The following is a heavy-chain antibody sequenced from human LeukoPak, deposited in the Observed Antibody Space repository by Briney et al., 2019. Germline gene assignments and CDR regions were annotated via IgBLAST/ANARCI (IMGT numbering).Heavy chain of an antibody. J-gene: IGHJ4*02. Sequence: LXXXCXXSGFMLXSYSMNWVRQAPGKGLEWVSSISSSSSYIYYADSVKGRFTISRDNAKRSLYLQMNSLRAEDTAVYYCARAAPTRTLIGSGADYWGQGTLVTVSS. D-gene: IGHD3-22*01. CDR2: ISSSSSYI. CDR1: GFMLXSYS. CDR3: ARAAPTRTLIGSGADY. V-gene: IGHV3-21*01.